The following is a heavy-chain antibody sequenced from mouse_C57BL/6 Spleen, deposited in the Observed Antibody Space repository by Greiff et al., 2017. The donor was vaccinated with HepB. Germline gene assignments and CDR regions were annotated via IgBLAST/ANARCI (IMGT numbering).Heavy chain of an antibody. D-gene: IGHD2-3*01. CDR2: ISSGSSTI. CDR3: ARNDGYLYWYFDV. V-gene: IGHV5-17*01. J-gene: IGHJ1*03. CDR1: GFTFSDYG. Sequence: EVKVVESGGGLVKPGGSLKLSCAASGFTFSDYGMHWVRQAPEKGLEWVAYISSGSSTIYYADTVKGRFTISRDNAKNTLFLQMTSLRSEDTAMYYCARNDGYLYWYFDVWGTGTTVTVSS.